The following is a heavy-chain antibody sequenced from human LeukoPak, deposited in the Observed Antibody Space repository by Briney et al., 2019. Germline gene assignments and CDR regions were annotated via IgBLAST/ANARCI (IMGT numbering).Heavy chain of an antibody. CDR3: ARVSGATITTYYGMDV. J-gene: IGHJ6*02. CDR2: IYYSGST. D-gene: IGHD5-12*01. CDR1: GGSISGYY. Sequence: PSETLSLTCTVSGGSISGYYWSWIRQPAGKGLEWIGYIYYSGSTNYNPSLKSRLTISIDTSENQFSLKLSSVTAADTAVYYCARVSGATITTYYGMDVWGQGTTVTVS. V-gene: IGHV4-59*08.